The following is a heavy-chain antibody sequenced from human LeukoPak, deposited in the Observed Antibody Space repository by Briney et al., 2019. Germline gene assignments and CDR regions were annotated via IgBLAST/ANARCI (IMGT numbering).Heavy chain of an antibody. Sequence: SETLSLTCTVSGDSISSITYYWAWIRRPPGKGLGWIGSNPSLKGRVTMSIDTSKNQFSLKLTSVTAADTAVYYCARHFSEDGYNAAPFQHWGQGTLVTVSS. V-gene: IGHV4-39*01. CDR1: GDSISSITYY. D-gene: IGHD5-24*01. J-gene: IGHJ1*01. CDR3: ARHFSEDGYNAAPFQH.